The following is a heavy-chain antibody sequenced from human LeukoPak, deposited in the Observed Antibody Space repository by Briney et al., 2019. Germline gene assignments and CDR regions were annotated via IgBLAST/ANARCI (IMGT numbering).Heavy chain of an antibody. V-gene: IGHV3-48*02. J-gene: IGHJ4*02. D-gene: IGHD6-13*01. CDR2: ISSSSSTI. CDR1: GFTFTSSS. CDR3: ASRSGYSSSWSSGGYY. Sequence: GGSFGLSSGASGFTFTSSSLNWVRQAPGKGLEWVSYISSSSSTIYYADSVKGRFTISRDNAKNSLYLQMNSLRDEDTAVYYCASRSGYSSSWSSGGYYWGQGTLVTVSS.